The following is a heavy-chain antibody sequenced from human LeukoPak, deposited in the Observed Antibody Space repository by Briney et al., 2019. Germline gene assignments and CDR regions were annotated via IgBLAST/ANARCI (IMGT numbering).Heavy chain of an antibody. V-gene: IGHV1-18*01. CDR1: GYTFTSYG. D-gene: IGHD1-26*01. CDR2: ISAYSGNT. CDR3: ARDSVVGASTFDC. J-gene: IGHJ4*02. Sequence: ASVKVSCKASGYTFTSYGISWVRQAPGQGLEWMGWISAYSGNTNYPQKLQGRVIMTTDTSTSTAYMELRSLGSDDTAIYYRARDSVVGASTFDCWGQGTLVTVSS.